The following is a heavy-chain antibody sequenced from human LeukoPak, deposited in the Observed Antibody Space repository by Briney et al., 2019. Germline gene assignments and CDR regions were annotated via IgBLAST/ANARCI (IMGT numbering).Heavy chain of an antibody. J-gene: IGHJ4*02. CDR2: ISASNGNT. CDR1: GFTFSSYA. Sequence: GGSLRLSCAGSGFTFSSYAMTWVRQAPGKGLKWVSGISASNGNTYHADSVKGRFTISRDDSKGTLYLQMNSLRVEDTAVYYCAKGSSDSWYSALVYWGQGPLVSVSS. V-gene: IGHV3-23*01. D-gene: IGHD3-22*01. CDR3: AKGSSDSWYSALVY.